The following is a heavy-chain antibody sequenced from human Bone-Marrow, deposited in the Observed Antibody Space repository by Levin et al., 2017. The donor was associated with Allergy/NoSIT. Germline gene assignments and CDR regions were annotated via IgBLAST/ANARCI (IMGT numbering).Heavy chain of an antibody. Sequence: ASVKVSCKASGYTFTSYGITWVRQAPGQGLEWVGWISAYRGNTNYAQKLQGRVTMTTDTSTSTVYMELRSLRSDDTAVYYCARTDKSGDYWGQGTLVTVSS. J-gene: IGHJ4*02. CDR2: ISAYRGNT. V-gene: IGHV1-18*01. CDR3: ARTDKSGDY. D-gene: IGHD2-15*01. CDR1: GYTFTSYG.